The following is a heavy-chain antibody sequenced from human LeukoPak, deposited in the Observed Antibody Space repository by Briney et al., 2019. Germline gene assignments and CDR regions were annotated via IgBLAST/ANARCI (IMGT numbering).Heavy chain of an antibody. D-gene: IGHD5-18*01. J-gene: IGHJ4*02. CDR3: ARSLETAMALFDY. CDR1: GFTVSSNY. V-gene: IGHV3-66*01. CDR2: IYSGGST. Sequence: PGGSLRLSCAASGFTVSSNYMSWVRQAPGKGLEWVSVIYSGGSTYYADSVKGRFTISRDNSKNTLFLQMNSLRAEDTAVYYCARSLETAMALFDYWGQGTLVTVSS.